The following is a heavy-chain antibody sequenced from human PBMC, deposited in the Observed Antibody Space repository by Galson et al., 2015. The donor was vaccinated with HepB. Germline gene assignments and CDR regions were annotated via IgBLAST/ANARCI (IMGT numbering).Heavy chain of an antibody. CDR1: GFTFSSYG. CDR2: IWYDGSNK. CDR3: AREPQAVAAAGTLDYYYYGMDV. V-gene: IGHV3-33*01. J-gene: IGHJ6*02. Sequence: SLRLSCAASGFTFSSYGMHWVRQAPGKGLEWVAVIWYDGSNKYYADSVKGRFTISRDNSKNTLYLQMNSLRAEDTAVYYCAREPQAVAAAGTLDYYYYGMDVWGQGTTVTVSS. D-gene: IGHD6-13*01.